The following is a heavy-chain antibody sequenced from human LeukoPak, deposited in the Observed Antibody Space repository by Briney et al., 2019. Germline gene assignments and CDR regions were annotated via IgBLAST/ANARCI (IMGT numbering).Heavy chain of an antibody. V-gene: IGHV3-33*06. CDR3: AKGDDYGDYVYTDF. J-gene: IGHJ4*02. Sequence: GWSLRLSCAASGFTFSSYGMHWVRQAPGKGLEWVAVIWYDGSNKYYAHSVKGRFTISRDNSKNTLYLQMNSLRAEDTAVYYCAKGDDYGDYVYTDFWGQGTLVTVS. CDR2: IWYDGSNK. CDR1: GFTFSSYG. D-gene: IGHD4-17*01.